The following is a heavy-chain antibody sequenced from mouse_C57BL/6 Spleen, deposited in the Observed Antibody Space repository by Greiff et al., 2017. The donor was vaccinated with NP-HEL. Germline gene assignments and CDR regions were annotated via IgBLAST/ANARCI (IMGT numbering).Heavy chain of an antibody. D-gene: IGHD2-5*01. J-gene: IGHJ2*01. V-gene: IGHV1-50*01. CDR1: GYTFTSYW. Sequence: QVQLQHPGAELVKPGASVKLSCKASGYTFTSYWMQWVKQRPGQGLEWIGEIDPSDSYTNYNQKFKGKATLTVDTSSSTAYMQLSSLTSEDSAVYYCAAYYSNYGDFDYWGQGTTLTVSS. CDR3: AAYYSNYGDFDY. CDR2: IDPSDSYT.